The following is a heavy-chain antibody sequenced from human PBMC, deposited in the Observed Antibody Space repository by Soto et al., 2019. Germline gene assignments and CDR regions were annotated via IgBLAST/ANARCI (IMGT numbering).Heavy chain of an antibody. V-gene: IGHV1-8*01. J-gene: IGHJ5*02. CDR1: GYTFISHD. CDR3: ATFYSTSYYLHNWFDP. Sequence: ASVKVSCKASGYTFISHDINRVRQATGQGLEWMGWMNPSSGYTGYAQKFQGRVTMTRNSSISTAYMELSSLRSEDTAVYYCATFYSTSYYLHNWFDPWGQGTLVTVSS. D-gene: IGHD6-13*01. CDR2: MNPSSGYT.